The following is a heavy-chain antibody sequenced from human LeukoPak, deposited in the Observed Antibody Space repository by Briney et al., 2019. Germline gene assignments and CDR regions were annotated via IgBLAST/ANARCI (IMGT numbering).Heavy chain of an antibody. V-gene: IGHV3-7*01. J-gene: IGHJ6*02. Sequence: GGSLRLSCAASGFTFSNSWMSWVRQAPGKGLEWVANIKQDGSEKYYVDSVKGRFTISRDNAKNSLYLQMNSLRAEDTAVYYCARGPISWGHLMNYYYYYGMDVWGQGTTVTVSS. CDR2: IKQDGSEK. CDR3: ARGPISWGHLMNYYYYYGMDV. CDR1: GFTFSNSW. D-gene: IGHD3-16*01.